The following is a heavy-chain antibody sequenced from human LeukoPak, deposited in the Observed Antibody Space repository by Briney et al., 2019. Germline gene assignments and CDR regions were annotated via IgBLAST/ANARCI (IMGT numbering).Heavy chain of an antibody. CDR1: GGSISSGSYY. J-gene: IGHJ5*02. V-gene: IGHV4-61*02. Sequence: SETLSLTCTVSGGSISSGSYYWSWTRQPAGKGLEWIGRIYTSGSTNYNPSPKSRVTISVDTSKNQFSLKLSSVTAADTAVYYCARVLAVAGPNWFDPWGQGTLVTVSS. CDR2: IYTSGST. D-gene: IGHD6-19*01. CDR3: ARVLAVAGPNWFDP.